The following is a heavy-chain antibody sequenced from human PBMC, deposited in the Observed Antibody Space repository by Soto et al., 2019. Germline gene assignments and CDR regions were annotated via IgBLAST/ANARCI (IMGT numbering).Heavy chain of an antibody. J-gene: IGHJ6*02. CDR2: IVPIFGTA. V-gene: IGHV1-69*13. CDR1: GGTFSSYA. CDR3: ARATIFGVVIIPSHYYYYGMDV. D-gene: IGHD3-3*01. Sequence: SVKVSCKASGGTFSSYAISWVRQAPGQGLEWMGGIVPIFGTANYAQKFQGRVTITADESTSTAYMELSSLRSEDTAVYYCARATIFGVVIIPSHYYYYGMDVWGQGTTVTVSS.